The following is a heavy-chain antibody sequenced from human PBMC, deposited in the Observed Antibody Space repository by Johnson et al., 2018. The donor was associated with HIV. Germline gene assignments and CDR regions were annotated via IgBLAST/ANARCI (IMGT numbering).Heavy chain of an antibody. CDR2: ISSSGGTK. Sequence: QVQLVESGGGLVQPEGSLRLSCAASGFTFSDYYMSWIRQAPGKGLDWVSYISSSGGTKYYADSVKGRFTISRDNAKQSLYLQMNSLRVDDTAVYYCARDGGRGDFDIWGHGTRVSVSS. J-gene: IGHJ3*02. D-gene: IGHD3-16*01. V-gene: IGHV3-11*04. CDR1: GFTFSDYY. CDR3: ARDGGRGDFDI.